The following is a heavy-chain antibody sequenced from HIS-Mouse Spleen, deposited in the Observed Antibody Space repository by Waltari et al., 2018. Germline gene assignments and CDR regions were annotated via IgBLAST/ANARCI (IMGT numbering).Heavy chain of an antibody. CDR3: AREGSNLFDY. Sequence: QVQLVQSGAEVKKPGASVKVSCKASGYTFTSYDINWVRQATGQGLEWMGGMNTNMGNTGYAQKFQGRVTMTRDTSISTAYMELSRLRSDDTAVYYCAREGSNLFDYWGQGTLVTVSS. CDR2: MNTNMGNT. D-gene: IGHD4-4*01. CDR1: GYTFTSYD. V-gene: IGHV1-8*01. J-gene: IGHJ4*02.